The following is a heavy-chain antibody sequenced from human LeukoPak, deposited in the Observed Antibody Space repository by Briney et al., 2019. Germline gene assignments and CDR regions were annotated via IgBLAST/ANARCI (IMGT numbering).Heavy chain of an antibody. CDR2: IYYSGTT. CDR3: ARGVYIAAAQYGY. CDR1: GGSICGYN. D-gene: IGHD6-13*01. V-gene: IGHV4-59*01. Sequence: PETLCLTSALSGGSICGYNWSCIRDPPERGLERIWQIYYSGTTNYNPSLKSRVTISVDTSKNQFSLKLSSVTAADTAVYYWARGVYIAAAQYGYWGQGTLVTVSS. J-gene: IGHJ4*02.